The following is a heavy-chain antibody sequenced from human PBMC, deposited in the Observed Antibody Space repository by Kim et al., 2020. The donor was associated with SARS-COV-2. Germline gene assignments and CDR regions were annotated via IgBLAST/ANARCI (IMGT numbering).Heavy chain of an antibody. Sequence: SVKVSCKASGGTFSSYAISWVRQAPGQGLEWMGGIIPIFGTANYAQKFQGRVTITADESTSTAYMELSSLRSEDTAVYYCARVGAGYCSSTSCPAMVYWGQGTLVTVSS. CDR3: ARVGAGYCSSTSCPAMVY. J-gene: IGHJ4*02. CDR1: GGTFSSYA. CDR2: IIPIFGTA. D-gene: IGHD2-2*01. V-gene: IGHV1-69*13.